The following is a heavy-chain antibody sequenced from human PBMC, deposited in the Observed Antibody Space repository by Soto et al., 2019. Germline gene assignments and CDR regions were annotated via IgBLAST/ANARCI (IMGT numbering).Heavy chain of an antibody. CDR2: INPGNGDT. V-gene: IGHV1-3*01. Sequence: QVQLVQSGAEVKKPGAAVKVSCKASGYIFINYGINWVRQAPGQWLEWMGWINPGNGDTRYSQKFQGRVTIARDTSASTAYMELSSLRSEDTAVFYCAREGYYGSRSYNYWGQGTLVTVSS. J-gene: IGHJ4*02. CDR1: GYIFINYG. D-gene: IGHD3-10*01. CDR3: AREGYYGSRSYNY.